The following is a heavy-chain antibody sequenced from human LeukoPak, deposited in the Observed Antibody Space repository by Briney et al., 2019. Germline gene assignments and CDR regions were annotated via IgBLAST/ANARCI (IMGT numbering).Heavy chain of an antibody. D-gene: IGHD3-16*01. V-gene: IGHV4-59*01. CDR1: GGSISSYY. J-gene: IGHJ4*02. CDR2: IYYSGST. Sequence: SETLSLTCTVSGGSISSYYWSWIRQPPGKGLEWIGYIYYSGSTNYNPSLKSRVAISVDTSKNQFSLKLSSVTAADTAVYYCARAPGGGPPLWGQGTLVTVSS. CDR3: ARAPGGGPPL.